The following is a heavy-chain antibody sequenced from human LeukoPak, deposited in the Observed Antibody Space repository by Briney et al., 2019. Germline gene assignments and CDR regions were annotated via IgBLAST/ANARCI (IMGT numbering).Heavy chain of an antibody. Sequence: GGSLRLSCAASGFTFSGYAMSWVRQAPGKGLEWVSAISGSGGSTYYADSVKGRFTISRDNSKNTLYLQMNSPRAEDTAVYYCAKGVAWDYFDYWGQGTLVTVSS. V-gene: IGHV3-23*01. J-gene: IGHJ4*02. CDR1: GFTFSGYA. CDR2: ISGSGGST. CDR3: AKGVAWDYFDY. D-gene: IGHD2-15*01.